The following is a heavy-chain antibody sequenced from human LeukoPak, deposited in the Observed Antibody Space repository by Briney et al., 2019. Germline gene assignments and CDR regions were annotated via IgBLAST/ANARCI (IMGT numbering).Heavy chain of an antibody. V-gene: IGHV4-59*08. CDR3: ARHVAVGETA. CDR1: GGSITNSY. J-gene: IGHJ5*02. CDR2: IYYTGST. Sequence: SETLSLTCSVSGGSITNSYWSWIRQPPEKGLEWIGYIYYTGSTTYSPSYKSRVTISVDTSRNQISLKLTSVTAADTAVYFCARHVAVGETAWGQGILVTVFS. D-gene: IGHD1-26*01.